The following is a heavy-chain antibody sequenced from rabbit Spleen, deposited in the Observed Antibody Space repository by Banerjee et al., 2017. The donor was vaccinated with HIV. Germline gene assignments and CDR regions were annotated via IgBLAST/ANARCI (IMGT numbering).Heavy chain of an antibody. CDR1: GVSFSSNHY. J-gene: IGHJ4*01. D-gene: IGHD8-1*01. V-gene: IGHV1S45*01. Sequence: QEQLVESGGGLVRPEGSLKLTCTASGVSFSSNHYMCWVRQAPGKGLEWIACIEGGSSTFSYFASWAKGRFTCSKASSTTVTLQMTSLTAADTATYFCARDGAGGSYFALWGPGTLVTVS. CDR2: IEGGSSTFS. CDR3: ARDGAGGSYFAL.